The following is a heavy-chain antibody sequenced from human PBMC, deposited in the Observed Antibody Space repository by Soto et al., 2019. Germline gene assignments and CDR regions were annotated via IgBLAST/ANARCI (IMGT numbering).Heavy chain of an antibody. J-gene: IGHJ6*02. Sequence: SETLSLTCTVSGGSISSGDYYWSWIRQPPGKGLEWIGYIYYSGSTYYNPSLKSRVTISVDTSKNQFSLKLSSVTAADTAAYYCARGGITIFGVVSWDYYYYGMDVWGQGTRVTVS. V-gene: IGHV4-30-4*01. CDR2: IYYSGST. D-gene: IGHD3-3*01. CDR1: GGSISSGDYY. CDR3: ARGGITIFGVVSWDYYYYGMDV.